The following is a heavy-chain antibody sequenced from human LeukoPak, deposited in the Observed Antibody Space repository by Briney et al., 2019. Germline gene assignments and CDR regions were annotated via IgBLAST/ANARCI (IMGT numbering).Heavy chain of an antibody. CDR3: ARGRKTGNYPPFDY. J-gene: IGHJ4*02. V-gene: IGHV3-11*01. D-gene: IGHD7-27*01. CDR2: ISSSGSTI. Sequence: SGGSLRLSCAASGFTFSDYYMSWIRQAPGKGLEWVSYISSSGSTIYYADSVKGRFTISRDNAKNSLYVQMNSLRAEDTAVYYCARGRKTGNYPPFDYWGQGTLVTVSS. CDR1: GFTFSDYY.